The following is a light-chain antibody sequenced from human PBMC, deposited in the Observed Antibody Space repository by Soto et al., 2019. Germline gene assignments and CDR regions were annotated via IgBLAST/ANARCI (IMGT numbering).Light chain of an antibody. CDR1: QSVSSN. CDR2: GAS. CDR3: QKYNNWPLT. V-gene: IGKV3-15*01. J-gene: IGKJ4*01. Sequence: EIVMTQSPATLSVSPGERATLSCRASQSVSSNLAWYQQKPGQAPRLLIFGASTRATGIPARFSGSGSGTEFTLTISSLQSEDFAVYFCQKYNNWPLTFGGGTKVEIK.